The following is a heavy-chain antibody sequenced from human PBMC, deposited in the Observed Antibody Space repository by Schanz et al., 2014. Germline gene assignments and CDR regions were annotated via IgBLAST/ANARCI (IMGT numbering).Heavy chain of an antibody. D-gene: IGHD2-2*01. J-gene: IGHJ4*02. Sequence: QVQLQESGPGLVKPSETLSLTCTVSSASIRTSYWSWIRQPPGKGLEWIGYIYYSGSTTYNPSLKSRVTISVDTSKKQFSLNLSSVPAADTAVYYCARGRVVPAAPEFDYWGQGILVTVSS. V-gene: IGHV4-59*01. CDR3: ARGRVVPAAPEFDY. CDR2: IYYSGST. CDR1: SASIRTSY.